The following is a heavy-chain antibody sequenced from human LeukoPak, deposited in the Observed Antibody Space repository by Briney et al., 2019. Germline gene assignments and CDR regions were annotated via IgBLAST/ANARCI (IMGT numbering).Heavy chain of an antibody. CDR3: ARVPAAAIRGYYFDY. V-gene: IGHV1-69*05. CDR2: IIPIFGTA. D-gene: IGHD2-2*01. J-gene: IGHJ4*02. CDR1: GGTFSSYA. Sequence: ASVKVSCKASGGTFSSYAISWVRQAPGQGLEWMGGIIPIFGTANYAQKFQGRVTITTDESTSTAYMELSSLRSEDTAVYYCARVPAAAIRGYYFDYWGQGTLVTVSS.